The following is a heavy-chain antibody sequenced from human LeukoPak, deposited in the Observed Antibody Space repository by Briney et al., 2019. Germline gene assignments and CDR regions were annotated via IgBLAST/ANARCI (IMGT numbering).Heavy chain of an antibody. V-gene: IGHV1-2*02. CDR3: ARGRSEWLSDAFDI. Sequence: ASVKVSFKASGYTFTCYYMHWVRQAPGQGMEWMGWINPNSGGTNYAQKYQGRLTMTRDTSISTAYMERMRLRSDDTAVYYCARGRSEWLSDAFDIWGQGTMVTVSS. D-gene: IGHD3-3*01. CDR2: INPNSGGT. J-gene: IGHJ3*02. CDR1: GYTFTCYY.